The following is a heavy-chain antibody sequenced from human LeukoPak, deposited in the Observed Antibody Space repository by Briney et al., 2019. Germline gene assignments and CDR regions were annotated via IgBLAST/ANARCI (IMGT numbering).Heavy chain of an antibody. CDR3: ARGGGSGYYYLGY. CDR1: GNTLSGLS. J-gene: IGHJ4*02. D-gene: IGHD3-22*01. V-gene: IGHV1-8*01. Sequence: ASVKVSCKVSGNTLSGLSMHWVRQATGQGLEWMGWMNPNSGNTGYAQKFQGRVTMTRNTSISTAYMELSSLRSEDTAVYYCARGGGSGYYYLGYWGQGTLVTVSS. CDR2: MNPNSGNT.